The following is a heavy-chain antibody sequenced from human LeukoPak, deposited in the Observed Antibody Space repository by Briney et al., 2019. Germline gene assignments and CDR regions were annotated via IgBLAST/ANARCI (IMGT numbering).Heavy chain of an antibody. CDR1: GGTFRSYA. CDR3: ARIQIAARPGYYYYGMDV. J-gene: IGHJ6*02. Sequence: ASVKVSCKASGGTFRSYAFTWVRQAPGQGLEWMGGIIPVLGIANYAQKFQGRVTITADESTSTAYMELSSLRSEDTAVYYCARIQIAARPGYYYYGMDVWGQGATVTVSS. CDR2: IIPVLGIA. D-gene: IGHD6-6*01. V-gene: IGHV1-69*10.